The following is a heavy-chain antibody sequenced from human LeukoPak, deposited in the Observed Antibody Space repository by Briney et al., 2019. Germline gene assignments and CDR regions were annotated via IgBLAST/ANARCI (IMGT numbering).Heavy chain of an antibody. CDR2: IIPIFGTA. D-gene: IGHD2-2*01. CDR3: ARDLYCSSTSCYGPKGYYYYMDV. CDR1: GGTFSSYA. J-gene: IGHJ6*03. V-gene: IGHV1-69*13. Sequence: GASVKVSCKASGGTFSSYAISWVRQAPGQGLEWMGGIIPIFGTANYAQKFQGRVTITADESTSTAYMELSSLRSEDTAVYYCARDLYCSSTSCYGPKGYYYYMDVWGKGTTVTVSS.